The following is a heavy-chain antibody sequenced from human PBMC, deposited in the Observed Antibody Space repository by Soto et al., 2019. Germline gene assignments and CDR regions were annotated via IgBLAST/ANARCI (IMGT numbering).Heavy chain of an antibody. D-gene: IGHD2-15*01. J-gene: IGHJ6*02. Sequence: SETLSLTCAVSGGSISSGDYWSWIRQPPGKGLEWIGNIYYSGSTYYNPSLKSRVTISVDTSKNQFSLKLSSVTAADTAIYYCARDTVVNYYYYGLDVWGQGTTVTVSS. CDR2: IYYSGST. CDR3: ARDTVVNYYYYGLDV. V-gene: IGHV4-30-4*01. CDR1: GGSISSGDY.